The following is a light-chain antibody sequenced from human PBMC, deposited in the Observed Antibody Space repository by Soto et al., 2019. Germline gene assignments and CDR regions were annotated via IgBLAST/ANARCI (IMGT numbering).Light chain of an antibody. V-gene: IGLV2-14*01. CDR1: SSDVGGYNS. CDR3: SSYTGSSTLYV. Sequence: QSALTQPASVSGFPGQSITISCTGTSSDVGGYNSVSWYQQHPGKAPKLMIYEVSNRPSGVSNRFSGSKSGNTASLTISGLQAEDEADYYCSSYTGSSTLYVFGTGTKVTVL. J-gene: IGLJ1*01. CDR2: EVS.